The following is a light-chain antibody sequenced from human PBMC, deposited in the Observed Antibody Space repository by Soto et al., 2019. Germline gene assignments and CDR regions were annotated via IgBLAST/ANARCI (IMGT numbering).Light chain of an antibody. J-gene: IGLJ1*01. Sequence: QSVLTQPASVSGSPGQSITISCTGSSSDVGGNKYVSWYQQYPGKAPKLMICDVSNRPSGVSNRFSGSKSGNTASLTISGLQAEDEADYYCSAFTGTTYVFGTGTSHRP. V-gene: IGLV2-14*01. CDR1: SSDVGGNKY. CDR3: SAFTGTTYV. CDR2: DVS.